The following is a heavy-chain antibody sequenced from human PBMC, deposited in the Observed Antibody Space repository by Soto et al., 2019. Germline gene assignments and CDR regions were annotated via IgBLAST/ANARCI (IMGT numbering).Heavy chain of an antibody. CDR2: INWNGGST. CDR1: GFTFDDYG. V-gene: IGHV3-20*04. CDR3: ARDPHTYSNYVPYYFDY. Sequence: GSLRLSCAASGFTFDDYGMSWVRQAPGKGLEWVSGINWNGGSTGYADSVKGRFTISRDNAKNSLYLQMNSLRAEDTALYYCARDPHTYSNYVPYYFDYWGQGTLVTVS. D-gene: IGHD4-4*01. J-gene: IGHJ4*02.